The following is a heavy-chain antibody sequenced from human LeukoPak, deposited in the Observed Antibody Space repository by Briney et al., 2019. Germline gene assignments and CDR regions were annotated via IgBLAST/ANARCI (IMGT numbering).Heavy chain of an antibody. V-gene: IGHV1-24*01. Sequence: ASVKVSCKFSGYTLSELSIHWVRQGPGKGLEWMAGFVLEDGERIYAQKFRGRVRGTEDTSTDTAYMELSSLRSEDTAVYYCATLDLPPSTAAVASWGQGTLVTVSS. CDR1: GYTLSELS. CDR2: FVLEDGER. CDR3: ATLDLPPSTAAVAS. J-gene: IGHJ5*01. D-gene: IGHD6-13*01.